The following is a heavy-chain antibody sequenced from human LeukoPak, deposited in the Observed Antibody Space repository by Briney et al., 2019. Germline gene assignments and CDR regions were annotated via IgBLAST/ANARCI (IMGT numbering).Heavy chain of an antibody. CDR2: IYSSGST. CDR3: ARGTVTTSMKAFDI. Sequence: SETLSLTCTVSGGSISSYYWSWIRQPPGKGLEWIGYIYSSGSTYYNPSLKSRLTISVDTSKNQFSLKLSSVTAADTAVYYCARGTVTTSMKAFDIWGQGTMVTVSS. J-gene: IGHJ3*02. CDR1: GGSISSYY. D-gene: IGHD4-17*01. V-gene: IGHV4-59*08.